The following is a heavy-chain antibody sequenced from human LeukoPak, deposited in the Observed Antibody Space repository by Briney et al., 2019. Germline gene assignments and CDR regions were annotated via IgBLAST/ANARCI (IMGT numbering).Heavy chain of an antibody. CDR1: GFTFSSYG. CDR3: AKDRTVYSSSWYYFDY. D-gene: IGHD6-13*01. CDR2: IWYDGSNK. J-gene: IGHJ4*02. Sequence: GGSLRLSCAASGFTFSSYGMHWVRQAPGKGLEWVAVIWYDGSNKYYADSVKGRFTISRDNSKNTLYLQMNSLRADDTAVYYCAKDRTVYSSSWYYFDYWGQGTLVTVSS. V-gene: IGHV3-33*06.